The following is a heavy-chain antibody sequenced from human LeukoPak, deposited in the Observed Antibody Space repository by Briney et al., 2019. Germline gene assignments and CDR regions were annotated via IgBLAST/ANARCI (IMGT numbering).Heavy chain of an antibody. D-gene: IGHD3-9*01. CDR3: ARGVNDILTGYFIGVSNWFDP. CDR2: ISAYNGNT. V-gene: IGHV1-18*01. Sequence: EASVKVSCKASGYTFTSYGISWVRQASGQGLEWMGWISAYNGNTNYAQKLQGRVTMTTDTSASTAYMELRSLRSDDTAVYYCARGVNDILTGYFIGVSNWFDPWGQGTLVTVSS. CDR1: GYTFTSYG. J-gene: IGHJ5*02.